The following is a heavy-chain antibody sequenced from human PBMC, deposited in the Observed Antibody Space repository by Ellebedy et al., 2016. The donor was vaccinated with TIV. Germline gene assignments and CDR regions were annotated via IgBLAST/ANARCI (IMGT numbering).Heavy chain of an antibody. D-gene: IGHD3-10*01. Sequence: AASVKVSCKTSRYTFTNYSLQRVRQVHGRRLEWVGWINTETGYPFYSERLQGIVTITRDASASTVYLQLSNLRPEDTALYYSARGGANGSGSYYSWNDPWGQGTLVIVSS. J-gene: IGHJ5*02. CDR2: INTETGYP. CDR3: ARGGANGSGSYYSWNDP. V-gene: IGHV1-3*04. CDR1: RYTFTNYS.